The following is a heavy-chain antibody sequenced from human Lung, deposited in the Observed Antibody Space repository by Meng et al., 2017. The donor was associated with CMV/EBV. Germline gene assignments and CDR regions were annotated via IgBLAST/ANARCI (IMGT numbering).Heavy chain of an antibody. V-gene: IGHV1-8*01. CDR2: MNPNSGNT. D-gene: IGHD2-8*02. CDR3: TRDGHTGRHGWRYDTGWFDP. Sequence: FIEYDINWVRQASGQGLEWMGWMNPNSGNTGYAQNFQGRLSMTISTSTSTAYMELNSLRSEDTAVYYCTRDGHTGRHGWRYDTGWFDPWGQGTLVTVSS. CDR1: FIEYD. J-gene: IGHJ5*02.